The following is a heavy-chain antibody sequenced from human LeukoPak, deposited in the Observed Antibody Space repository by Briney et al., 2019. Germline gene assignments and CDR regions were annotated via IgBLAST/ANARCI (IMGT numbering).Heavy chain of an antibody. CDR3: AKDRVVGSSWYYFDY. V-gene: IGHV3-23*01. CDR1: GCTFSSYA. Sequence: PGGYLILSWASPGCTFSSYAMSWVRQAPGKGLAWVSAISGSGGSTYYADSVKGRFTISRDNSKNTLYLQMNSLSAEDTAVYYCAKDRVVGSSWYYFDYWGQGTLVTVSS. CDR2: ISGSGGST. J-gene: IGHJ4*02. D-gene: IGHD6-13*01.